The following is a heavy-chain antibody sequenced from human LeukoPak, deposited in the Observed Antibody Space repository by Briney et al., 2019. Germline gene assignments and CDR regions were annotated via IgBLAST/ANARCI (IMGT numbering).Heavy chain of an antibody. J-gene: IGHJ5*02. V-gene: IGHV3-30*02. D-gene: IGHD3-10*01. CDR3: AKDLVRDRWFGES. CDR1: GFTFSDYG. Sequence: GGSLRLSCVASGFTFSDYGMHWVRQAPGKGLEGVAFLRYEGNDEYYAESVKGRFTISRDTSRNTLFLQMNSLRLGDTAIYYCAKDLVRDRWFGESWGQGTLVTVSS. CDR2: LRYEGNDE.